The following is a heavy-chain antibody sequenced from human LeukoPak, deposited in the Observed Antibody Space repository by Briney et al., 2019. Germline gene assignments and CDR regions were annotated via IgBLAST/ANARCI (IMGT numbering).Heavy chain of an antibody. CDR2: INHSGST. D-gene: IGHD6-13*01. J-gene: IGHJ6*03. V-gene: IGHV4-34*01. CDR1: GGSFSGYY. CDR3: ARSIAAAGTFYYNYYYMDV. Sequence: SETLSLTCAVYGGSFSGYYWSWIRQPPGKGLEWIGEINHSGSTTYNPSLKRRVTISVGTSKNQCSLKLSSVTAADTAVYYCARSIAAAGTFYYNYYYMDVWGKGTTVTVSS.